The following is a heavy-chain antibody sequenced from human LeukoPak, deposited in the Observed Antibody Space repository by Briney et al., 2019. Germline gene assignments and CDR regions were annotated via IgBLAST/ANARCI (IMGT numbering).Heavy chain of an antibody. D-gene: IGHD2-2*02. CDR1: GFTFSSYA. CDR3: ARRGYCSSTSCYRTFDY. V-gene: IGHV3-30*03. Sequence: GGSLRLSCAASGFTFSSYAMSWVRQAPGKGLQWLAMISSDGNIKVSLDSVKGRFTTSRENSKNTLYLEMTRLSVEDTAVYYCARRGYCSSTSCYRTFDYWGQGTLVTVSS. CDR2: ISSDGNIK. J-gene: IGHJ4*02.